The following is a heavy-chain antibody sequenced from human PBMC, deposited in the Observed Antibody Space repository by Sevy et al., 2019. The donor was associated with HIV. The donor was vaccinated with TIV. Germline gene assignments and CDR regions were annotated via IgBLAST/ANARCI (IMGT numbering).Heavy chain of an antibody. CDR1: GYSMTSGYF. D-gene: IGHD6-13*01. CDR2: LYHSGTT. V-gene: IGHV4-38-2*01. CDR3: ARVDSSGWSDY. Sequence: SETLSLTCAVSGYSMTSGYFWGWILQSPGKGLEWIGSLYHSGTTYYSPSLKSRVTLSVDTSKNQFSLKVRSVTAADTAVSYCARVDSSGWSDYWGQGTLVTVSS. J-gene: IGHJ4*02.